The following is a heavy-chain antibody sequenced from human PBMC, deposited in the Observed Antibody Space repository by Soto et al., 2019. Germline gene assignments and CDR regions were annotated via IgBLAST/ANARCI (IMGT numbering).Heavy chain of an antibody. J-gene: IGHJ4*02. Sequence: ASVKVSCKASGGTFSSYAISWVRQAPGQGLEWMGGIIPIFGTANYAQKFQGRVTITADKSTSTAYMELSSLRSEDTAVYYCARRNISDGYNVGWGKGTLGTVS. D-gene: IGHD5-12*01. CDR2: IIPIFGTA. CDR3: ARRNISDGYNVG. CDR1: GGTFSSYA. V-gene: IGHV1-69*06.